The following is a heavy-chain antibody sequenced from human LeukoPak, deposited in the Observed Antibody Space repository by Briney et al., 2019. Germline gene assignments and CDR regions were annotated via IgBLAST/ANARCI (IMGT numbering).Heavy chain of an antibody. D-gene: IGHD1-26*01. CDR1: GGSISSNAYY. V-gene: IGHV4-39*01. Sequence: SETLSLTCTVSGGSISSNAYYWAWIRQPPGKGLEWIGSIYSSVSTYYNPSLKSRVTISVDTPKNQFSLRLSSVTAADTALYYCAYSGSYGHLGYWGQGIPVTVSS. CDR3: AYSGSYGHLGY. J-gene: IGHJ4*02. CDR2: IYSSVST.